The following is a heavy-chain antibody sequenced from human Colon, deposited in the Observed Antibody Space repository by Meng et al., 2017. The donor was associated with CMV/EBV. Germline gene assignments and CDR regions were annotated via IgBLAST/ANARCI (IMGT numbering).Heavy chain of an antibody. J-gene: IGHJ4*02. CDR2: INSNSGAT. CDR3: ARDPSGSRVPFDY. Sequence: GHVVHLGARVKKPGASVKVSCKPSGYTFSDYHIHWVRQAPGQGLEWMGWINSNSGATDYAQKFQGRFTMTRDTSITTVYMELSSLRSDDTAVYYCARDPSGSRVPFDYWGQGSLVTVSS. D-gene: IGHD1-26*01. CDR1: GYTFSDYH. V-gene: IGHV1-2*02.